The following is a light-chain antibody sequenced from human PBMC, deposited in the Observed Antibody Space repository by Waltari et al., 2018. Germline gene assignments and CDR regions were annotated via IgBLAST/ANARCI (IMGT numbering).Light chain of an antibody. J-gene: IGLJ3*02. CDR2: GKN. CDR1: SLRSYY. CDR3: NSRDSSGNHLV. Sequence: SSELTQDPAVSVALGQTVRITCQGDSLRSYYASWYQQKPGKAPVLVIYGKNNRPSGIPDRFSGSSAGNTASLTITGAQAEDEADYYCNSRDSSGNHLVFGGGTNLTVL. V-gene: IGLV3-19*01.